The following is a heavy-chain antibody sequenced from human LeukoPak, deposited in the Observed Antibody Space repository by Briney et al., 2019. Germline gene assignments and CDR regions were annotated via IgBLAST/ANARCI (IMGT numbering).Heavy chain of an antibody. J-gene: IGHJ4*02. CDR3: ARDLPTGCLDC. Sequence: ASVKVSCKASGYSFTSHGISWVRQAPGQGLEWLGWISGYRGNTKYAQKFQGRVSMTIETSTNTAYMELRSLRSDDTALYYCARDLPTGCLDCWGQGTLVTVSS. CDR2: ISGYRGNT. CDR1: GYSFTSHG. D-gene: IGHD1-14*01. V-gene: IGHV1-18*01.